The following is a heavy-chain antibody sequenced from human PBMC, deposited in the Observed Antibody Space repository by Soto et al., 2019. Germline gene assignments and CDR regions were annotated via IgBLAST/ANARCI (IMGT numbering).Heavy chain of an antibody. J-gene: IGHJ4*02. Sequence: QVQLEQSGAEVRRSGASVKVSCKASGYTFTTLSMHWVRQAPGQRLEWMGYINAGNGYTKYSQNFQGRVTITRDTVASTAYMELSSLRSEDTAVYYCASQDCGDYCSADYWGQGTLVTVSS. CDR1: GYTFTTLS. D-gene: IGHD2-21*02. CDR3: ASQDCGDYCSADY. V-gene: IGHV1-3*01. CDR2: INAGNGYT.